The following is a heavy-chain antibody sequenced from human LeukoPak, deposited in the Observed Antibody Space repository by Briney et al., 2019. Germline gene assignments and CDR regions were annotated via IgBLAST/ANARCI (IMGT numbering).Heavy chain of an antibody. Sequence: GGSLRLSCAASGFTFSSYVMSWVRQAPGKGLEWVSSISDTGGDTYYTDSVKGRFTISGDNSKSTLYLQMNSLRAEDTAVYYCAKDRIRGDSYWGQGTLATVSS. CDR2: ISDTGGDT. J-gene: IGHJ4*02. CDR3: AKDRIRGDSY. D-gene: IGHD3-16*01. V-gene: IGHV3-23*01. CDR1: GFTFSSYV.